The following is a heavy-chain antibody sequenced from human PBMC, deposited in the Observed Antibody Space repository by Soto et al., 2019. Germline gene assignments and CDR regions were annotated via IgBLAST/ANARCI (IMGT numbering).Heavy chain of an antibody. Sequence: SETLSLTCTVSGGSISSGGYYWSWIRQHPGKGLEWIGYIYYSGSTYYNPSLKSRVTISVDTSKNQFSLKLSSVTAADTAVYYCARDCSSTSWRPRNWFDPWGQGTLVTVSS. D-gene: IGHD2-2*01. CDR2: IYYSGST. CDR1: GGSISSGGYY. CDR3: ARDCSSTSWRPRNWFDP. J-gene: IGHJ5*02. V-gene: IGHV4-31*02.